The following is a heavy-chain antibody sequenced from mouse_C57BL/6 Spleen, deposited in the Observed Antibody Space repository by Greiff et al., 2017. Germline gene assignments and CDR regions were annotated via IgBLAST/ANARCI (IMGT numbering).Heavy chain of an antibody. J-gene: IGHJ2*01. Sequence: EVQLQQSGPELVKPGASVKMSCKASGYTFTDYNMHWVKQSHGKSLEWIGYINPNNGGTSYNQKFKGKATLTVNKSSSTAYMELRSLTSEDSAVYYCAMGGYDDGYFDYWGQGTTLTVSS. CDR2: INPNNGGT. V-gene: IGHV1-22*01. CDR1: GYTFTDYN. CDR3: AMGGYDDGYFDY. D-gene: IGHD2-2*01.